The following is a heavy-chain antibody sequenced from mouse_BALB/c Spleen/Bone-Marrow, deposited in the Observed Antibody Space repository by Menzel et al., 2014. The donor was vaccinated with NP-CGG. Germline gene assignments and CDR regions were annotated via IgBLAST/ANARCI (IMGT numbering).Heavy chain of an antibody. Sequence: EVKVEESGGGLVKPGGSLKLSCAASGFTYSDYYMYWVRQIPEKRLEWVATISDGGSYTYYPDSVKGRFTISRDNAKNNQYLQMSSLKSKDTAMYCCARDGNYYAMDYWGQGTSVTVSS. V-gene: IGHV5-4*02. J-gene: IGHJ4*01. CDR2: ISDGGSYT. D-gene: IGHD2-1*01. CDR1: GFTYSDYY. CDR3: ARDGNYYAMDY.